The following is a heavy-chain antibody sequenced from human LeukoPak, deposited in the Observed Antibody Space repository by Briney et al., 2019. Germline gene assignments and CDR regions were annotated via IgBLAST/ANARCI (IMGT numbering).Heavy chain of an antibody. CDR1: GGSFSVYY. D-gene: IGHD5-18*01. Sequence: PSETLSLTCAVYGGSFSVYYWSWIRQPPGKGLEWIGEINHSGSTNYNPSLKSRVTISVDTSKNQFSLKLSSVTAADTAVYYCARVNFGYSYGYYYGMDVWGQGTTVTVSS. V-gene: IGHV4-34*01. CDR2: INHSGST. CDR3: ARVNFGYSYGYYYGMDV. J-gene: IGHJ6*02.